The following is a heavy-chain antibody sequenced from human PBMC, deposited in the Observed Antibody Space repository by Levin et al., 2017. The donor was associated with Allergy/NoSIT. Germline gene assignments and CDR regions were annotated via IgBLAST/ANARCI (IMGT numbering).Heavy chain of an antibody. J-gene: IGHJ6*04. D-gene: IGHD2-2*01. CDR2: ISSSGHTI. V-gene: IGHV3-48*03. Sequence: AGGSLRLSCAASGFTFSSYEMNWVRQAPGKGLEWVSYISSSGHTIYYADSVKGRFTISRDNAKKSLYLQMNSLRAEDTALYYCAREYCSSTSCYFLDVWGKGTTVTVSS. CDR3: AREYCSSTSCYFLDV. CDR1: GFTFSSYE.